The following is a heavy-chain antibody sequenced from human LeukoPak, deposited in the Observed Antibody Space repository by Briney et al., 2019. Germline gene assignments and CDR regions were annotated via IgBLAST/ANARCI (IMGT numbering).Heavy chain of an antibody. D-gene: IGHD6-19*01. CDR2: ISGSGGST. Sequence: GGSLRLSCAASGFTFSSYAMSWVRQAPGKGLEWVSAISGSGGSTYYADSVKGRFTVSRDNSKNTLYLQMNSLRAEDTAVYYCTKVPSFIAVAETFDYWGQGTLVTVPS. CDR1: GFTFSSYA. J-gene: IGHJ4*02. V-gene: IGHV3-23*01. CDR3: TKVPSFIAVAETFDY.